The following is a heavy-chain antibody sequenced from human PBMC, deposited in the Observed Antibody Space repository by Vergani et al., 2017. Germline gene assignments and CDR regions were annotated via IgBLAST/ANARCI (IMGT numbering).Heavy chain of an antibody. J-gene: IGHJ6*02. Sequence: EVQLLESGGDLVQPGGSLRLSCAASGFTFNHYAMNWVRQAPGKGLEWVSGISGSGGSTYYAGSVKGRFTISRDSSKNTLYLQMNSLSARDTAVYYCAKANPRNSGYVYLYYYHAMDVWGQGTTFTVSS. CDR3: AKANPRNSGYVYLYYYHAMDV. V-gene: IGHV3-23*01. D-gene: IGHD5-12*01. CDR2: ISGSGGST. CDR1: GFTFNHYA.